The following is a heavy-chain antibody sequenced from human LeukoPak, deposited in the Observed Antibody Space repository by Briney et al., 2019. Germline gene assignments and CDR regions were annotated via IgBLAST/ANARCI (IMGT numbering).Heavy chain of an antibody. Sequence: SQTLSLTCAVSGGSISSGGYSWSWIRQPPGKGLEWIGYIYHSGSTYYNPSLKSRVTISVDRSKNQFSLKLSSVTAADTAVYYCAKARGLRPFVYYWGQGTLVTVSS. D-gene: IGHD3-16*01. CDR2: IYHSGST. CDR1: GGSISSGGYS. CDR3: AKARGLRPFVYY. V-gene: IGHV4-30-2*01. J-gene: IGHJ4*02.